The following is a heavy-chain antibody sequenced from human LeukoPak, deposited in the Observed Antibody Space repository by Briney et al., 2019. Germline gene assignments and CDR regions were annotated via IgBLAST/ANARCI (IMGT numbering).Heavy chain of an antibody. J-gene: IGHJ5*02. V-gene: IGHV5-51*01. CDR2: IFPGDSDV. CDR3: ARRLGYCSGTRCYSWFDP. D-gene: IGHD2-2*02. Sequence: GESLKISCNGSTYTFTSHWIGWVRQVPGKGLEWMGIIFPGDSDVAYSPSFQGQVTISADKSISTAYLQWSSLKASDTAMYYCARRLGYCSGTRCYSWFDPWGQGTLVTVSS. CDR1: TYTFTSHW.